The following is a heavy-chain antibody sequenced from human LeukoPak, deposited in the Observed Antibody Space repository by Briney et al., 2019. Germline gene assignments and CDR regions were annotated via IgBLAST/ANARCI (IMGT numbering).Heavy chain of an antibody. CDR3: ARDPVVDSSGWYFDY. J-gene: IGHJ4*02. CDR2: MWDDGSNK. D-gene: IGHD6-19*01. V-gene: IGHV3-33*01. Sequence: GGSLRLSCAASGFTFSSYGMHWVRQAPGKGLEWVAVMWDDGSNKYYADSVKGRFTISRDNSKNTLYLQMNSLRAEDTAVYYCARDPVVDSSGWYFDYWGQGTLVTVSS. CDR1: GFTFSSYG.